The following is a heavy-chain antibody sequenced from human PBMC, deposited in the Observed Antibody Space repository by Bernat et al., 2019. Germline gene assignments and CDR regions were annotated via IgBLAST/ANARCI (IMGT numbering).Heavy chain of an antibody. CDR3: ARGAGIVATTTFDH. CDR1: GYTFTNYD. Sequence: QVQLVQSGAEVKKPGASVKVSCKASGYTFTNYDINWVRHATGQGPEWLGWMNPKSGNTGYAQKFQGRVTMTRDTSTSTAYMELSSLRSEDTAVYYCARGAGIVATTTFDHWGQGTLVTVSS. CDR2: MNPKSGNT. V-gene: IGHV1-8*01. D-gene: IGHD5-12*01. J-gene: IGHJ4*02.